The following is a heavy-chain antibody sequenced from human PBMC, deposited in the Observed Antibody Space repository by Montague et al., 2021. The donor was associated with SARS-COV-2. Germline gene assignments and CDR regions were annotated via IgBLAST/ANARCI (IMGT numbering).Heavy chain of an antibody. V-gene: IGHV3-30-3*01. CDR1: GFTFSTYG. CDR3: AREGAGSTYYFDY. D-gene: IGHD1-26*01. CDR2: ISYDGGNK. Sequence: SLRLSCAASGFTFSTYGMHWVRQAPGKGLEWVAFISYDGGNKYYADSVKGRFTISRDNSMNTLYVQMNSLRAEDTAVYYCAREGAGSTYYFDYWGQGTLVTVSS. J-gene: IGHJ4*02.